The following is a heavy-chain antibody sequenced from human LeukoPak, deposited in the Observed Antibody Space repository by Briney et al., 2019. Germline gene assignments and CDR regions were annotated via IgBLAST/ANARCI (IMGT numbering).Heavy chain of an antibody. D-gene: IGHD2-15*01. Sequence: PSETLSLTCTVSGGSISSYYWSWIRQPPGKGLEWIGYIYYSGSTNYNPSLKSRVTISVDTSKNQFSLKLSSVTAADTAVYYCARYRSGGSCYSGFDPWGQGTLVTVSS. CDR2: IYYSGST. J-gene: IGHJ5*02. V-gene: IGHV4-59*01. CDR1: GGSISSYY. CDR3: ARYRSGGSCYSGFDP.